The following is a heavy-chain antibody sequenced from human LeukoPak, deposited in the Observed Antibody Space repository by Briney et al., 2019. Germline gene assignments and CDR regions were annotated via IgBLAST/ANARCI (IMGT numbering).Heavy chain of an antibody. CDR3: AKLVVRGVISFDY. J-gene: IGHJ4*02. Sequence: PGGSLRLSCAASGFTLSSYAMSWVRQAPGKGLEWVSAISGSGGSTYYADSVKGRFTISRDNSKNTLYLQMNSLRAEDTAVYYCAKLVVRGVISFDYWGQGTLVTVSS. V-gene: IGHV3-23*01. CDR1: GFTLSSYA. CDR2: ISGSGGST. D-gene: IGHD3-10*01.